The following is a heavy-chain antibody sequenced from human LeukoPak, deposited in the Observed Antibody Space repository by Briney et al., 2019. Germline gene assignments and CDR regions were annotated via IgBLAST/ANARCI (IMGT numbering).Heavy chain of an antibody. CDR1: VGSISSYY. CDR2: IYTSGST. J-gene: IGHJ4*02. V-gene: IGHV4-4*07. CDR3: ARRGSGKAFDY. D-gene: IGHD1-26*01. Sequence: SETLSLTCTGSVGSISSYYWYWIRHPAGDRLEWIGRIYTSGSTNYSSSLKSRVTMSVDTSKNPFSLKLSSVTAADTAVYYCARRGSGKAFDYWGQGTLVTVSS.